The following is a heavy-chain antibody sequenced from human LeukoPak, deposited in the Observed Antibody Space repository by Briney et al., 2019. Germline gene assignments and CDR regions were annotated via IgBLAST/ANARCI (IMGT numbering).Heavy chain of an antibody. J-gene: IGHJ5*01. CDR3: AKEPREYCSSTSCPNWFDS. D-gene: IGHD2-2*01. V-gene: IGHV3-23*01. CDR1: GFTFNNYA. CDR2: SSASGGTT. Sequence: GGSLRLSCAASGFTFNNYAMSWVRQAPGKGLEWVSASSASGGTTYYADSVKGRFTISRDNSENALFLQMNSLIAEDTAVYYCAKEPREYCSSTSCPNWFDSWGQGTLVTVSS.